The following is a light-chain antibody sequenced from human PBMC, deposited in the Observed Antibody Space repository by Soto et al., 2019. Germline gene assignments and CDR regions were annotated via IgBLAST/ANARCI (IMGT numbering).Light chain of an antibody. V-gene: IGLV2-23*01. CDR3: CSYAGSSTFYV. Sequence: QSALTQPASVSGSPGQSITISCTGTSSDVGSYNLVSWYQQHPGKAPKLMIYEGSKRPSGVSNRFSGSKSGNTASLTISGLHADDEADYYCCSYAGSSTFYVFGTGTKVTVL. CDR1: SSDVGSYNL. J-gene: IGLJ1*01. CDR2: EGS.